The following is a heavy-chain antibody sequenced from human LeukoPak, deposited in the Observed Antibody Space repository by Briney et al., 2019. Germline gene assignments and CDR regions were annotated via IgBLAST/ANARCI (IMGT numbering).Heavy chain of an antibody. CDR3: ARVSRTSWYYGMDV. J-gene: IGHJ6*02. CDR1: GLHVSTTY. V-gene: IGHV3-53*01. CDR2: LYGGGST. D-gene: IGHD3/OR15-3a*01. Sequence: GGSLRLSCAASGLHVSTTYMTWVRQAPGKGLEWVSVLYGGGSTFYAESVKGRFTISRVNSNNTLYLQMNNLRADDTAVYYCARVSRTSWYYGMDVWGRGTTVTVAS.